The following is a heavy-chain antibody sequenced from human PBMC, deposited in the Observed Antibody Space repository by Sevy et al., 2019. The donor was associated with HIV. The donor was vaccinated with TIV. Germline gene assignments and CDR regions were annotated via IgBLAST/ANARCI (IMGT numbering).Heavy chain of an antibody. V-gene: IGHV3-23*01. D-gene: IGHD6-19*01. J-gene: IGHJ6*03. CDR2: ISGSGGST. CDR3: AKGGQWLRGADYYYYMDV. CDR1: GFTFSSYA. Sequence: GGSLRLSCAASGFTFSSYAMSWVRQAPGKGLEWVSAISGSGGSTYYADSVKGRFNISRDNSKNTLYLQMNSLRADDTAVYYCAKGGQWLRGADYYYYMDVWGKGTTVTVSS.